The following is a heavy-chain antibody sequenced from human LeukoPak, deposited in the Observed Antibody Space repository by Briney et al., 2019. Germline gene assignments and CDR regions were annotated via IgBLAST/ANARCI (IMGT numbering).Heavy chain of an antibody. V-gene: IGHV1-69*13. J-gene: IGHJ6*03. CDR3: AREPMPAAMDYYYYYMDV. CDR2: IIPIFGTA. Sequence: SVKVSCKASGGTFSSYAISWVRQAPGQGLEWMGGIIPIFGTAHYAQKFQGRVTITADESTSTAYMELSSLRSEDTAVYYCAREPMPAAMDYYYYYMDVWGKGTTVTVSS. D-gene: IGHD2-2*01. CDR1: GGTFSSYA.